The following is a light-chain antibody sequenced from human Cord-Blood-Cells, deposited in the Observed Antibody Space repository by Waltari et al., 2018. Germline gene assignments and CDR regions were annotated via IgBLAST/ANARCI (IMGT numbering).Light chain of an antibody. CDR1: SSDVGSYNL. CDR3: CSYAGSSTYV. J-gene: IGLJ1*01. V-gene: IGLV2-23*02. CDR2: EVS. Sequence: QSALTQPASVSGSPGQSITISCTGTSSDVGSYNLVSWYQRHPGKAPKLMIYEVSMRPSGLSNRFSGSESGNTASLTFAGLQAEDEADYYCCSYAGSSTYVFGSGTKVTVL.